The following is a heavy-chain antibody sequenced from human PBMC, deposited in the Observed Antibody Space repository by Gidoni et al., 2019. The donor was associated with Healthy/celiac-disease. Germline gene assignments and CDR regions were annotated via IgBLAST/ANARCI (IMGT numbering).Heavy chain of an antibody. CDR1: GYPFTSYY. CDR3: AREGCSGGSCSYGMDV. V-gene: IGHV1-46*01. Sequence: QVQLVQSGAEVKKPGASVKVSCKASGYPFTSYYMHWVRQAPGQGLEWMGIINPSGGSTSYAQKCQGRVTMTRDTSTSTVYMELSSLRSEDTAVYYCAREGCSGGSCSYGMDVWGQGTTVTVSS. D-gene: IGHD2-15*01. CDR2: INPSGGST. J-gene: IGHJ6*02.